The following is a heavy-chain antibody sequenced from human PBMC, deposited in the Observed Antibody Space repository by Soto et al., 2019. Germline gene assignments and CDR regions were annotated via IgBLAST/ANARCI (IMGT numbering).Heavy chain of an antibody. J-gene: IGHJ4*02. Sequence: GGSLRLSCAASGFTFSSYAMSWVRQAPGKGLEWVSAISGSGGSTYYADSVKGRFTISRDNSKNTLYLQMNSLRAEDTAVYYCAKGVPITIFGVVTYFDYWGQGTLVTVSS. V-gene: IGHV3-23*01. CDR1: GFTFSSYA. D-gene: IGHD3-3*01. CDR3: AKGVPITIFGVVTYFDY. CDR2: ISGSGGST.